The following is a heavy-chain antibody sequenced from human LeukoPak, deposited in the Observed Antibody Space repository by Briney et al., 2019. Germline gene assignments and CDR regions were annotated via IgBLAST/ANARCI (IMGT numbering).Heavy chain of an antibody. D-gene: IGHD3-3*01. CDR1: GHTSDDYT. J-gene: IGHJ4*02. CDR2: ITRKSYGGTT. Sequence: GGSLRLSCTASGHTSDDYTVTWVRQAPGKGLEWVGFITRKSYGGTTEYAASVKGRFTISRDDSKSIAYLEMSSLKTEDTGVYYCSHSGKYDFWSGTFWGQGTLVIVSS. CDR3: SHSGKYDFWSGTF. V-gene: IGHV3-49*04.